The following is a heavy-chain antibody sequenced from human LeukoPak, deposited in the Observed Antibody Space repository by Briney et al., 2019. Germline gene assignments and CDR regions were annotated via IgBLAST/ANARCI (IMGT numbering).Heavy chain of an antibody. J-gene: IGHJ4*02. V-gene: IGHV3-66*01. CDR1: GFTVSSNY. CDR3: ARDGSYYDILTGYPQSIDY. D-gene: IGHD3-9*01. Sequence: GGSLRLSCAASGFTVSSNYMSWVRQAPGKGLEWVSVIYSGGSTYYADSVKGRFTISRDNSKNTLHLQMNSLRAEDTAVYYCARDGSYYDILTGYPQSIDYWGQGTLVTVSS. CDR2: IYSGGST.